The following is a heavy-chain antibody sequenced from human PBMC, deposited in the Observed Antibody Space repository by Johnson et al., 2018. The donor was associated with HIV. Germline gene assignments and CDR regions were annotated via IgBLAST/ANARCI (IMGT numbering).Heavy chain of an antibody. CDR1: GFTFSSYA. CDR3: ARDGVYSSPHDAFDI. Sequence: VQLVESGGGLVQPGGSLRLSCAASGFTFSSYAMSWVRQAPGKGLEWVSAISGSGGSTYYADSPKGRFTISRDNAKNSLYLQMDSLRAGDSAGYYCARDGVYSSPHDAFDIWGQGTMVTVSP. CDR2: ISGSGGST. J-gene: IGHJ3*02. D-gene: IGHD6-13*01. V-gene: IGHV3-23*04.